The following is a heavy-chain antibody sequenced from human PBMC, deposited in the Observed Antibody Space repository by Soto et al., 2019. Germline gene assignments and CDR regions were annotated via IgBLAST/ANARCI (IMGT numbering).Heavy chain of an antibody. CDR1: GFTFSSRW. V-gene: IGHV3-7*05. Sequence: GGSLRLSCAASGFTFSSRWMSWARQAPGKGLEWVANINPDESQKFYVDSVKGRFSISRDNAKNSLYLQMNSLTAEDTAVYYCMTDIRRHWGQGALVTGSS. CDR2: INPDESQK. CDR3: MTDIRRH. J-gene: IGHJ4*02.